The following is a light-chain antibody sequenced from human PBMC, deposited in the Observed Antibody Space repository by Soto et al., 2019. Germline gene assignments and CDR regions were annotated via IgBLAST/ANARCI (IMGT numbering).Light chain of an antibody. Sequence: EIVLTQSPGTLSLSPGDRATLSCRASQSVNIYFAWYQQKPGQAPRLLIFNTSRRATGIPDRFSGSGSGTDFTLIISRLEPEDFAMYYCQQYGHPLHTFGQGNKLDIK. J-gene: IGKJ2*01. CDR1: QSVNIY. V-gene: IGKV3-20*01. CDR2: NTS. CDR3: QQYGHPLHT.